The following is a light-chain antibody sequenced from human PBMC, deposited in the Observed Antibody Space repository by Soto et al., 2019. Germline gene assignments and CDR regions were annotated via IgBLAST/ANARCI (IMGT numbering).Light chain of an antibody. CDR3: QQYDNSIT. V-gene: IGKV3-20*01. J-gene: IGKJ5*01. CDR1: QSVSTNY. Sequence: EIVLTQSPDTLSLSPGESATLSCRASQSVSTNYLAWYQQKPGQAPRLLIYGASSRATGIPDRFSGSGSGTDFTLTISRLEPEAFAVFYCQQYDNSITFGQGTRLEIE. CDR2: GAS.